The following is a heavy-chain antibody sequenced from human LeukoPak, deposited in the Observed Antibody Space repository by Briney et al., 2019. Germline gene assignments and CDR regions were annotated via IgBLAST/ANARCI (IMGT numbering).Heavy chain of an antibody. D-gene: IGHD3-22*01. CDR2: ISGSGGIT. Sequence: GGSLRLSRAASGFTFSNYAMSWVCQAPGKRLEWVSAISGSGGITYHADSVKGRFTISRDNSKNTLYLPMNTLRAEDTAVYYCAKDGYDYDSSYSYFDYWGQGTLVTVSS. CDR3: AKDGYDYDSSYSYFDY. J-gene: IGHJ4*02. V-gene: IGHV3-23*01. CDR1: GFTFSNYA.